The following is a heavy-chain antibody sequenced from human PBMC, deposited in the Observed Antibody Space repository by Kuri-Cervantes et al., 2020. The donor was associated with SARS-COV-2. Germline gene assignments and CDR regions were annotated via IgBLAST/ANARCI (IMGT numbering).Heavy chain of an antibody. J-gene: IGHJ4*02. CDR2: ISYDGSNK. V-gene: IGHV3-30-3*01. CDR3: ATLIDY. CDR1: GYTFTGYY. Sequence: SCKASGYTFTGYYMHWVRQAPGKGLEWVAVISYDGSNKYYADSVKGRFTISRDNSKNTLYLQMNSLRAEDTAVYYCATLIDYWGQGALVTVSS.